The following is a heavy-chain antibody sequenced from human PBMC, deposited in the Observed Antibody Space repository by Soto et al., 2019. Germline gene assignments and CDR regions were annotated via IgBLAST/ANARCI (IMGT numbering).Heavy chain of an antibody. CDR2: ISYDGSNK. D-gene: IGHD2-2*01. J-gene: IGHJ3*01. CDR3: TTQVDPHTNAFAL. V-gene: IGHV3-30*03. Sequence: QVQLVESGGGVVQPGRSLRLSCAASGLTFSSFGIHWVRQAPGKGLEWVAVISYDGSNKYFADSVKGRFTISRDNSKNTVYLQMNSLRAEDTAVYHCTTQVDPHTNAFALWGQGTMVSVSS. CDR1: GLTFSSFG.